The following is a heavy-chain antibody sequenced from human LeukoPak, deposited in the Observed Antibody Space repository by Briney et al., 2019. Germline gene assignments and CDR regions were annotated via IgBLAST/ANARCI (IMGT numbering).Heavy chain of an antibody. V-gene: IGHV4-39*07. Sequence: SETLSLTCTVSGGSISSGDHYWGWIRQPPGKGLEWIGRIYYSGSTNYNPSLKSRVTISVDTSKNQFSLKLSSVTAADTAVYYCAGLASTRSNAFDIWGQGTMVTVSS. J-gene: IGHJ3*02. CDR1: GGSISSGDHY. D-gene: IGHD1-26*01. CDR3: AGLASTRSNAFDI. CDR2: IYYSGST.